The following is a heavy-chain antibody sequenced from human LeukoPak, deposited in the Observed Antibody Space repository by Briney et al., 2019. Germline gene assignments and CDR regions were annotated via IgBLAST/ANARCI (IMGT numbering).Heavy chain of an antibody. CDR1: GFTFSSYW. J-gene: IGHJ6*02. CDR2: IKQDGSEK. V-gene: IGHV3-7*01. CDR3: AREITMVRGVIGYYYYGMEV. Sequence: PGGSLRLSCAASGFTFSSYWMSWVRQAPGKGLEWVANIKQDGSEKYYVDSVKGRFTISRDNAKNSLYLQMNSLRAEDTAVYYCAREITMVRGVIGYYYYGMEVWGQGTTVTVSS. D-gene: IGHD3-10*01.